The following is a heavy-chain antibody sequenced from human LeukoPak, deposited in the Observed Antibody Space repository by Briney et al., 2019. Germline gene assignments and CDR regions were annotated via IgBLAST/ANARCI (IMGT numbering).Heavy chain of an antibody. CDR1: GFTFSSYA. V-gene: IGHV3-23*01. J-gene: IGHJ4*02. D-gene: IGHD2-8*02. CDR2: ISSSGDAT. CDR3: AKGTDTTGRQNFDI. Sequence: PGGAPRHSLEGPGFTFSSYAMHWVRPAPGEGLEWVSSISSSGDATFYTDSLSGRFTISRDSAKKAVFLQMKSLRGGDSALYYCAKGTDTTGRQNFDIWGQGTLVTVSS.